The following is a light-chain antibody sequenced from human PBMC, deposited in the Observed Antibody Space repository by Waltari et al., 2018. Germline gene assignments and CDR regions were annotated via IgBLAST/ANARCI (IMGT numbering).Light chain of an antibody. CDR1: QNIRNS. CDR2: LAS. J-gene: IGKJ1*01. Sequence: EIVMTPSPATLSVSPGERATLSCRASQNIRNSLAWYQQKPGQAPSLLISLASTRATGIPARFSGSGSGTQFSLTISSLQHEDFAIYYCQHHSTWPPTFGPGTRV. V-gene: IGKV3D-15*01. CDR3: QHHSTWPPT.